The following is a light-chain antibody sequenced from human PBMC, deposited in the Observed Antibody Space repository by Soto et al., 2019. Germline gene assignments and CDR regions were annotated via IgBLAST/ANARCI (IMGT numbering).Light chain of an antibody. CDR3: QQCYSSPRT. V-gene: IGKV1-39*01. CDR2: AAS. J-gene: IGKJ1*01. CDR1: QRISTY. Sequence: DIQMTQSPSTLSAGVGDRVTITCRASQRISTYLNWYQQKPGKAPTLLIYAASSLQSGVPSRFSGGGFGTVFTLTINTLQPEDFATYFCQQCYSSPRTFGQGTKVDIK.